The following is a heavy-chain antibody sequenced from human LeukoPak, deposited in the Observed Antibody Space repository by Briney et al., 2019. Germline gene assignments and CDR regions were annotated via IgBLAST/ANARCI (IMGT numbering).Heavy chain of an antibody. Sequence: SETLSLTCAVYGGSFSGYYWSWIRQPPGKGLEWMGEINHSGSTNYNPSLTSRVTISVDTSKNQFSLKLSSVTAADTAVYYCARDWDSSGRYVGINFDYWGQGTLVTVSS. J-gene: IGHJ4*02. CDR3: ARDWDSSGRYVGINFDY. CDR2: INHSGST. V-gene: IGHV4-34*01. D-gene: IGHD6-19*01. CDR1: GGSFSGYY.